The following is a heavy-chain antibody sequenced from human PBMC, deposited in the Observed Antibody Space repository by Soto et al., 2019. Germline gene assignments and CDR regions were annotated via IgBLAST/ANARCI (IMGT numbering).Heavy chain of an antibody. Sequence: SETLSLTCTVSAGSISGYYWSWIRQPPGKELELIAYIHYSGSTYYNPSLKSRVTISIDTSKNQFSLKLSSVNAADTAVYYCAKVGRIAAAGTWFDPWGQGTLVTVSS. V-gene: IGHV4-59*01. CDR2: IHYSGST. J-gene: IGHJ5*02. CDR1: AGSISGYY. D-gene: IGHD6-13*01. CDR3: AKVGRIAAAGTWFDP.